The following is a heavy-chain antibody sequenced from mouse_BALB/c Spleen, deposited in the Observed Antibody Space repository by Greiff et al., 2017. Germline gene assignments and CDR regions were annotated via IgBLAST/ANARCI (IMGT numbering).Heavy chain of an antibody. CDR2: IDPANGNT. D-gene: IGHD2-2*01. J-gene: IGHJ4*01. V-gene: IGHV14-3*02. CDR3: AFGYDGAMDY. Sequence: DVQLQQSGAELVKPGASVKLSCTASGFNIKDTYMHWVKQRPEQGLEWIGRIDPANGNTKYDPKFQGKATITADTSSNTAYLQLSSLTSEDTAVYYCAFGYDGAMDYWGQGTSVTVSS. CDR1: GFNIKDTY.